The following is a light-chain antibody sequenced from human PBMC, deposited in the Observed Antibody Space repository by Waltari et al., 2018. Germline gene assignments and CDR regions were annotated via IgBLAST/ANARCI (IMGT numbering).Light chain of an antibody. V-gene: IGLV3-1*01. CDR2: QDN. CDR1: QLGNKY. J-gene: IGLJ2*01. Sequence: SYELTQPPSVSVSPGQTASIACSGDQLGNKYACWYQQKPCQSPVLVSDQDNKQPSGIPERFSGANSGNTATLTISGTQAIDEADYYCQAWDSSTVVFGGGTKLTVL. CDR3: QAWDSSTVV.